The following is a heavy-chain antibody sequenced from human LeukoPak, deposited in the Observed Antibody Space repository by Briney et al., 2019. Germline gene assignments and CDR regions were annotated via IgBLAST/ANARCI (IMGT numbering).Heavy chain of an antibody. V-gene: IGHV3-20*04. CDR1: GFTFDDYG. D-gene: IGHD3-16*01. Sequence: GGSRRLSCAASGFTFDDYGMSWVRQAPGKGLEWVPGINWNGGSTGYADSVKGRFTIARDNAKNSLYLQMNSLRAEDTAVYYCARDLGGVGYYFDYWGQGTLVTVSS. CDR2: INWNGGST. CDR3: ARDLGGVGYYFDY. J-gene: IGHJ4*02.